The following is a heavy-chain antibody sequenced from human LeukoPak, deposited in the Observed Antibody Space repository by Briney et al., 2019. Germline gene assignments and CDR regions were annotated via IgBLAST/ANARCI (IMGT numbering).Heavy chain of an antibody. V-gene: IGHV1-8*01. Sequence: GASVKVSCKASGYTFTSYDIKWVRQATGQGLEWMGWMNPNSGNTGYAQKFQGRVTMTRNTSISTAYMELSSLRSEDTAVYFCARLHYDSSAYYYNDYWGQGTLVTVSS. CDR2: MNPNSGNT. D-gene: IGHD3-22*01. J-gene: IGHJ4*02. CDR1: GYTFTSYD. CDR3: ARLHYDSSAYYYNDY.